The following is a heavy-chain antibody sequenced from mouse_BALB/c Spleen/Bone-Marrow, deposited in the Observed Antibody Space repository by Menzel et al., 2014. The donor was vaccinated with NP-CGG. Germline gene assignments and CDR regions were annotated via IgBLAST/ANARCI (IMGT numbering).Heavy chain of an antibody. J-gene: IGHJ4*01. Sequence: EVQLVESGGGLVQPGGSRTLSCAASGFTFSSFGMHWVRQAPEKGLEWVAYLSSGSSTIYYADTVKGRFTISRDKPTNTLYLQRARLRSEDTARYYCARDYGYGAIYYWGKATS. D-gene: IGHD1-2*01. CDR1: GFTFSSFG. V-gene: IGHV5-17*02. CDR2: LSSGSSTI. CDR3: ARDYGYGAIYY.